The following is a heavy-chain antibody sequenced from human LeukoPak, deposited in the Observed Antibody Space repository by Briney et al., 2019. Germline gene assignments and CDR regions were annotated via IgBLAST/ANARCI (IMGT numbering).Heavy chain of an antibody. CDR3: ARDEWELGAFDI. CDR2: ISSSSSYI. D-gene: IGHD1-26*01. V-gene: IGHV3-21*01. J-gene: IGHJ3*02. CDR1: GFTVITND. Sequence: GGSLRLSCAASGFTVITNDMTWVRQAPGKGLEWVSSISSSSSYIYYADSVKGRFTISRDNAKNSLYLQMNSLRAEDTAVYYCARDEWELGAFDIWGQGTMVTVSS.